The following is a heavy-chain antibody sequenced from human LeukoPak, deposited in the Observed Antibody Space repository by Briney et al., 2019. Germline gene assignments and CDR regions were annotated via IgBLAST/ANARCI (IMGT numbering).Heavy chain of an antibody. D-gene: IGHD3-3*01. J-gene: IGHJ4*02. Sequence: GGSLRLSCAASGFTFSSYAMHWVRQAPGKGLEWVAVISYDGSNKYYADSVKGRFTISRDNSKNTLYLQMNSLKTEDTAVYYCTTDPNYDFWSGYYEWGQGTLVTVSS. CDR2: ISYDGSNK. CDR1: GFTFSSYA. CDR3: TTDPNYDFWSGYYE. V-gene: IGHV3-30*04.